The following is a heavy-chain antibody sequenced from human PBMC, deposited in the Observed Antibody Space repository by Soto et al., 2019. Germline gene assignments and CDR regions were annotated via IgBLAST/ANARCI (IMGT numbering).Heavy chain of an antibody. CDR2: IYYSGST. V-gene: IGHV4-59*08. CDR3: ARAYSTSSTVHFCS. Sequence: PPENLSLTCTVSGGSIGSCYWSGIRQPPGKELDWVGHIYYSGSTNYNPSGSTNYDPSLKSRVTISVAVSKNQFSLQLKPVTPADTAVYYCARAYSTSSTVHFCSRGQRSTGSVSS. D-gene: IGHD6-13*01. CDR1: GGSIGSCY. J-gene: IGHJ6*01.